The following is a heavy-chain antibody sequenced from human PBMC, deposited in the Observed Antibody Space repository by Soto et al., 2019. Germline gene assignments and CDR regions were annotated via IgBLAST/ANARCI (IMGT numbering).Heavy chain of an antibody. V-gene: IGHV1-69*13. CDR1: AGTISSYA. J-gene: IGHJ4*03. D-gene: IGHD1-26*01. CDR2: IIPIFGTA. CDR3: ARAPPVWELLQDIPHNGMDW. Sequence: SVKVSCKASAGTISSYAISWVRQVPGQGLEWMGGIIPIFGTANYAQKFQGRVTITADESTSTAYMELSSLRSEDTAVYYCARAPPVWELLQDIPHNGMDWRGQGTLGTVFS.